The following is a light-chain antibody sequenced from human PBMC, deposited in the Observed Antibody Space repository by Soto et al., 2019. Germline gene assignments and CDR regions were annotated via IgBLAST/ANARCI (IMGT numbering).Light chain of an antibody. V-gene: IGKV3D-15*01. Sequence: EIVMTQSPATLSVSPGERATLSCRASQSVSNFLAWYQQKPGQAPSLLIYDTTNRATGIPDRFSGSGSGTDFTLTISRLEPEDFAVYYCQQYSGSLPYTFGQGTKVDIK. CDR3: QQYSGSLPYT. CDR1: QSVSNF. J-gene: IGKJ2*01. CDR2: DTT.